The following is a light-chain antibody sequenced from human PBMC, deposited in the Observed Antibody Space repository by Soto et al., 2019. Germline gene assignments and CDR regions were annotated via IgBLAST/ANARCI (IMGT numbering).Light chain of an antibody. J-gene: IGLJ3*02. CDR3: DACDDTLSGTTWV. CDR2: SNN. V-gene: IGLV1-47*02. CDR1: SCNIGSNY. Sequence: QSVLTQPPSASGTPGQWVTISCSGSSCNIGSNYVYSYQQLPGTAAKLLIYSNNHRPPGVPDRFSGSESSTSASLAISGLRSEDEAEYYCDACDDTLSGTTWVFGGGTKVTVL.